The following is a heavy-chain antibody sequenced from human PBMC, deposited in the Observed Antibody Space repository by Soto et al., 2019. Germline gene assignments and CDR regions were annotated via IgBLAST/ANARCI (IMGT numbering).Heavy chain of an antibody. J-gene: IGHJ3*02. V-gene: IGHV3-48*02. D-gene: IGHD3-3*01. CDR1: GFTFSSYS. Sequence: GGSLRLSCAASGFTFSSYSMNWVRQAPGKGLEWVSYISSSSSTIYYADSVKGRFTISRDNAKNSRYLQMNSLRDEDTAVYYCARDQEEREYDFWSGYYSPGAFDIWGQGTMVTVSS. CDR2: ISSSSSTI. CDR3: ARDQEEREYDFWSGYYSPGAFDI.